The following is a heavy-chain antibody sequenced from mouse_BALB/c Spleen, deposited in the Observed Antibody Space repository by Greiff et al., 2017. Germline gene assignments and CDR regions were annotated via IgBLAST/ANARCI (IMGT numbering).Heavy chain of an antibody. CDR1: GFSLTSYG. CDR2: IWSGGST. D-gene: IGHD3-3*01. J-gene: IGHJ2*01. V-gene: IGHV2-2*02. CDR3: ARNGGDGGEYYFDY. Sequence: VNVVESGPGLVQPSQSLSITCTVSGFSLTSYGVHWVRQSPGKGLEWLGVIWSGGSTDYNAAFISRLSISKDNSKSQVFFKMNSLQANDTAIYYCARNGGDGGEYYFDYWGQGTTLTVSS.